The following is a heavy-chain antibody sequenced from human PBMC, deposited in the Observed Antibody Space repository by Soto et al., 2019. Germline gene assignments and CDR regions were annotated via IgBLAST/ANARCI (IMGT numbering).Heavy chain of an antibody. J-gene: IGHJ6*03. CDR1: GYTFTSYA. D-gene: IGHD5-12*01. V-gene: IGHV1-3*01. Sequence: GASVKVSCKASGYTFTSYAMHWVRQAPGQGLEWMGWINAGNGNTKYSQKFQGRVTITRDTSASTAYMELSSLRSEDTAVYYCARAGWSEYSGSSAMAYYYYMDVWGKGTTVTVSS. CDR2: INAGNGNT. CDR3: ARAGWSEYSGSSAMAYYYYMDV.